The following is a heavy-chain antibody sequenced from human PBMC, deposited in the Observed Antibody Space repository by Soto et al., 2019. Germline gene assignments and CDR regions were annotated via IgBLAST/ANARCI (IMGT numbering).Heavy chain of an antibody. CDR1: GFTFSSYG. CDR2: TRNKANSYTT. J-gene: IGHJ4*02. Sequence: GGSLRLSCAASGFTFSSYGMHWVRQAPGKGLEWVGRTRNKANSYTTEYAASVKGRFTISRDDSKNSLYLQMNSLKTEDTAVYYCARDRGNYRYFDYWGQGTLVTVSS. V-gene: IGHV3-72*01. CDR3: ARDRGNYRYFDY. D-gene: IGHD1-26*01.